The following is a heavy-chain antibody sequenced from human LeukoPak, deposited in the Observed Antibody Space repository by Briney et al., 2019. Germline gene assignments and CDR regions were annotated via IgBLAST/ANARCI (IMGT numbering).Heavy chain of an antibody. V-gene: IGHV3-13*01. Sequence: GGSLRLSCASSGFTFSSYDMHWVREAPGKALEWVSAIGTAGDTYYPGSVKGRFTISRENAKNSLYLQMNSLRAGDTAVYYCARARSDRYSSSWFYYYYYMDVWGKGTTVTISS. CDR1: GFTFSSYD. J-gene: IGHJ6*03. CDR3: ARARSDRYSSSWFYYYYYMDV. CDR2: IGTAGDT. D-gene: IGHD6-13*01.